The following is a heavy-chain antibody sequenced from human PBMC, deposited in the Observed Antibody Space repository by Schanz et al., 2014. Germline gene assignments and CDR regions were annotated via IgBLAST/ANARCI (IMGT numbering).Heavy chain of an antibody. Sequence: QVQLVQSGAEVKKPGASVKLSCKASGYSFTTYGLNWVRQAPGQGPEWMGRIIPILDKTNYAQKFQGRVTMTADKSTSTVYMEVSGLRSEDTAVYYCAKVDRTRYYAMDVWGQGTTVTVSS. CDR3: AKVDRTRYYAMDV. CDR1: GYSFTTYG. J-gene: IGHJ6*02. V-gene: IGHV1-69*09. D-gene: IGHD3-9*01. CDR2: IIPILDKT.